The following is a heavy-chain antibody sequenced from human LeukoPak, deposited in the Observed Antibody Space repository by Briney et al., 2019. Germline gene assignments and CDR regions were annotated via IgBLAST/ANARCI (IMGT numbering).Heavy chain of an antibody. D-gene: IGHD4-17*01. CDR2: ISTGSTYI. V-gene: IGHV3-21*01. Sequence: SGGPLSLSCEASGFTFSTYNMNWVRLATGKGPEWVSSISTGSTYIYYADSLKGRFTISRDNAKNLLFLQMNSLRVEDTGMYYCARGYRDGDSPRDYWGQGTLVIVSS. J-gene: IGHJ4*02. CDR3: ARGYRDGDSPRDY. CDR1: GFTFSTYN.